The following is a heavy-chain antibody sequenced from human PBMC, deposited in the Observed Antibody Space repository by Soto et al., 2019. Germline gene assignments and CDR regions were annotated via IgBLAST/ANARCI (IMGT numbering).Heavy chain of an antibody. V-gene: IGHV1-18*01. CDR1: GYTFTSYG. Sequence: QVQLVQSGGEVKKPGASVKVSCKASGYTFTSYGISWVRQAAGQGLEWMGWISTYNDKKDYAQNLRDRVTMTTDTSTSTAYMELNRLRSDDTAVYYCARDNLEGAHLDYWGQGTLVTVSS. J-gene: IGHJ4*02. CDR2: ISTYNDKK. D-gene: IGHD1-1*01. CDR3: ARDNLEGAHLDY.